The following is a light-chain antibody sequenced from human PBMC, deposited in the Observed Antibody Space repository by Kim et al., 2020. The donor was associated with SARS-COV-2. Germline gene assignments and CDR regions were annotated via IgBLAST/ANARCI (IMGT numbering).Light chain of an antibody. CDR3: QQYNTWPL. Sequence: AVSPGDKATRSCRASQSVASNLAWYQHKPGQAPRLLIFAASTRATGVPARFSGTGSGTEFTLTISSLQPEDFAIYYCQQYNTWPLFGPGTKVDIK. CDR2: AAS. CDR1: QSVASN. J-gene: IGKJ3*01. V-gene: IGKV3-15*01.